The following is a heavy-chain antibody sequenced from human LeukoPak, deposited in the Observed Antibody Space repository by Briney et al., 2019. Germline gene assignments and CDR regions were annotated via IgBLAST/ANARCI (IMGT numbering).Heavy chain of an antibody. J-gene: IGHJ3*02. CDR2: IYPGDSDT. Sequence: GESLKISCKGSGYSSTSYWIGWVRQMPGKDLEWRGIIYPGDSDTRYSPSFQGQVTISADKSISTAYLQWSSLKASDTAMYYCASPSSVTGSYSENAFDIWGQGTMVTVSS. CDR1: GYSSTSYW. CDR3: ASPSSVTGSYSENAFDI. D-gene: IGHD3-10*01. V-gene: IGHV5-51*01.